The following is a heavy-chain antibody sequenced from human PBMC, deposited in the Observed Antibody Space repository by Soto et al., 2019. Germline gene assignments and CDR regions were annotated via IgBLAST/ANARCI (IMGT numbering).Heavy chain of an antibody. D-gene: IGHD3-16*01. CDR3: ARDGGWPEVDY. Sequence: SETLSLTCTVSGGSISSGGYYWSWIRQHPGKGLEWIGYIYYSGSTYYNPSLKSRVTISVDTSKNQFSLKLSSVTAADTAVYYCARDGGWPEVDYWGQGTLVTVSS. CDR2: IYYSGST. V-gene: IGHV4-31*03. CDR1: GGSISSGGYY. J-gene: IGHJ4*02.